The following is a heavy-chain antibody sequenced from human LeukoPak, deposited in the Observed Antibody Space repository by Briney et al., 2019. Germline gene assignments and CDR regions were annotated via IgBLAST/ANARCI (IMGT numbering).Heavy chain of an antibody. CDR3: ARDQGAGTDRFWMNYYYGMDV. CDR1: GYTFTGYY. V-gene: IGHV1-2*02. CDR2: INPNSGGT. J-gene: IGHJ6*02. D-gene: IGHD6-13*01. Sequence: SVKVSCKASGYTFTGYYMHWVRQAPGQGLEWMGWINPNSGGTNYAQKFQGRVTMTRDTYISTAYMELSRLRSDDTAVYYCARDQGAGTDRFWMNYYYGMDVWGQGTTVTVSS.